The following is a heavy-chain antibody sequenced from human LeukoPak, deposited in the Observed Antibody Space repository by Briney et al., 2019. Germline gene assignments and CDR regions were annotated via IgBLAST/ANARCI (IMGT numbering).Heavy chain of an antibody. J-gene: IGHJ4*02. Sequence: SETLSLTCTVSGGSIRSYYWSWIRQPPGKGLEWIGYIYYSGSTNYNPSLKSRVTISVDTSKNQFSLKLSSVTAADTAVYYCARADYGDYPPDYWGQGTLVTVSS. CDR1: GGSIRSYY. D-gene: IGHD4-17*01. V-gene: IGHV4-59*01. CDR3: ARADYGDYPPDY. CDR2: IYYSGST.